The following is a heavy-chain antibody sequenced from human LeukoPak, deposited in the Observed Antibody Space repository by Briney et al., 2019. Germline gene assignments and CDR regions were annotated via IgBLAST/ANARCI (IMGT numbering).Heavy chain of an antibody. CDR1: GFTFSSSA. CDR2: ISDTGRLS. J-gene: IGHJ5*02. V-gene: IGHV3-23*01. Sequence: PGGSLRLSCAASGFTFSSSAMSWVRQAPGKGLEWVAAISDTGRLSYCADSVNGRFTISRDNSKNTLYLQMNSLRAEDTAVYYCAKDQNSRLSQWFDPWGQGTLVTVSS. CDR3: AKDQNSRLSQWFDP. D-gene: IGHD1/OR15-1a*01.